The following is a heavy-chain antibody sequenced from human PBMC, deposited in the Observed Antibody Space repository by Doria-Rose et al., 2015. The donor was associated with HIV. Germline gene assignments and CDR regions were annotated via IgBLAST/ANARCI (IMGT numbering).Heavy chain of an antibody. CDR2: ISSDDGR. V-gene: IGHV2-26*01. CDR1: GVSLSSPGMG. D-gene: IGHD6-13*01. J-gene: IGHJ4*02. Sequence: QVTLKESGPVLVKPTETLTLTCTVSGVSLSSPGMGVSWIRQPPGKALEWLANISSDDGRSYQTSLKSRLTISRGTSKSQVVITMTDMDPVDTATYYCARIKSSRWYHKYYFDFWGQGTLVIVSA. CDR3: ARIKSSRWYHKYYFDF.